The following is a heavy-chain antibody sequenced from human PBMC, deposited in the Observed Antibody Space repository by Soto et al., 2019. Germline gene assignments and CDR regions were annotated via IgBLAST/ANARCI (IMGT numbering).Heavy chain of an antibody. Sequence: TMSLRCTVAGDTVIGVSCYWSWVRQPPGKGLEWIGYIYSSGSTHYNPALKSRPIISLDTSKNQFSLKLSSVTAADTAIYYCARTSWFDNTISDYWVRRAPVPVSA. J-gene: IGHJ4*01. CDR1: GDTVIGVSCY. CDR3: ARTSWFDNTISDY. V-gene: IGHV4-30-4*01. CDR2: IYSSGST. D-gene: IGHD6-13*01.